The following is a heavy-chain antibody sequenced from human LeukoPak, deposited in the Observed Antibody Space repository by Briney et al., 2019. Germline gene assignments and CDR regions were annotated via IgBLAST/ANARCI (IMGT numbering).Heavy chain of an antibody. D-gene: IGHD3-22*01. CDR3: ARVYYDSSGYYFDY. CDR2: INPNSGGT. CDR1: GYTFTGYY. Sequence: ASVKVSCKASGYTFTGYYMRWVRQAPGQGLEWMGRINPNSGGTNYAQKFQGRVTMTRDTSISTAYMELSRLRSDDTAVYYCARVYYDSSGYYFDYWGQGTLVTVSS. V-gene: IGHV1-2*06. J-gene: IGHJ4*02.